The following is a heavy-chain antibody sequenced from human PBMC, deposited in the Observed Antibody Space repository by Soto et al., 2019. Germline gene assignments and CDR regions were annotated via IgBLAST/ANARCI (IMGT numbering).Heavy chain of an antibody. V-gene: IGHV1-69*06. CDR2: IIPIFGTA. J-gene: IGHJ3*02. CDR1: GGTSSSYA. D-gene: IGHD4-17*01. Sequence: SVKVSCKASGGTSSSYAISWVRQAPGQGLEWMGGIIPIFGTANYAQKFQGRVTITADKSTSTAYMELSSLRSEDTAVYYCARREGSWVTTTEGAFDIWGQGTMVTVSS. CDR3: ARREGSWVTTTEGAFDI.